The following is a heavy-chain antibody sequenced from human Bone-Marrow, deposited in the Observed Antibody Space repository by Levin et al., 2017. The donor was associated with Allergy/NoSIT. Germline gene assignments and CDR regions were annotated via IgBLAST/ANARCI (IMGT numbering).Heavy chain of an antibody. Sequence: SETLSLTCAVYGGSFSGYYWSWIRQPPGKGLEWIGEINHSGSTNYNPSLKSRVTISVDTSKNQFSLKLSSVTAADTAVYYCAREGLLWFRELYRLAYFDYWGQGTLVTVSS. CDR3: AREGLLWFRELYRLAYFDY. CDR1: GGSFSGYY. D-gene: IGHD3-10*01. J-gene: IGHJ4*02. V-gene: IGHV4-34*01. CDR2: INHSGST.